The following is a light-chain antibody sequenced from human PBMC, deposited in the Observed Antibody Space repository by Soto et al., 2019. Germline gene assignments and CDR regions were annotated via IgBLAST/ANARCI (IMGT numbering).Light chain of an antibody. Sequence: EIVLTQSPGTLSLSPGDRATLSCRASQRVSSNYLAWYQQRPGQAPRLLIYDASERASGIPARFSGSGSGTDFTLTISSLEPEDFAVYYCQQRTSWPPWTFGQGTKVDIK. J-gene: IGKJ1*01. CDR1: QRVSSNY. V-gene: IGKV3-11*01. CDR2: DAS. CDR3: QQRTSWPPWT.